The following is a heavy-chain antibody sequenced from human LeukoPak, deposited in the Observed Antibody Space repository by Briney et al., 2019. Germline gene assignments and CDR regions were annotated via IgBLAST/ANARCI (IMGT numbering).Heavy chain of an antibody. CDR1: GDPLWRHQ. Sequence: NPWETLSLTCSLSGDPLWRHQWRCIRQPPGRGVVWFGYIYYSGSTNYIPSLKSRVTISVDTSKNQFSLKLSSVTAADTAVYYCARDRRNGGNSRWSYYYGMDVGGQGTTLTVS. V-gene: IGHV4-59*11. D-gene: IGHD4-23*01. J-gene: IGHJ6*02. CDR2: IYYSGST. CDR3: ARDRRNGGNSRWSYYYGMDV.